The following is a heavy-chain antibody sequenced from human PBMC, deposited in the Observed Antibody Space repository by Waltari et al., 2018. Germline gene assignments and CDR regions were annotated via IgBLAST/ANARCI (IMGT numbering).Heavy chain of an antibody. Sequence: QLQLQESGPRLVRPSETLSLICRVSGVSITSNRHYWAWIRQSPGQGLEWHGTVSYSGTTYNSPSLKSRVSVSRDTSKNQVSLILGSVTAADMAVYYCATYIGASVGTAAFDVWGQGTMVTVSS. V-gene: IGHV4-39*01. D-gene: IGHD5-12*01. CDR2: VSYSGTT. J-gene: IGHJ3*01. CDR1: GVSITSNRHY. CDR3: ATYIGASVGTAAFDV.